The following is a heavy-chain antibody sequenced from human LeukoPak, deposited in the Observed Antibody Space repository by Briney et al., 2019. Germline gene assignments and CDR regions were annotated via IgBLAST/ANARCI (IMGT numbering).Heavy chain of an antibody. CDR1: GFTFNSYA. J-gene: IGHJ4*02. Sequence: PGGSLRLSCAASGFTFNSYAMSWVRQAPGRGLEWVSAISGNGGRTYYADSVKGRFTTSRDNSKNTLNLQMHRLRVEDTAVYYCTRVMWDSSGYPIDYWSQGSLVTVSS. D-gene: IGHD3-22*01. CDR3: TRVMWDSSGYPIDY. CDR2: ISGNGGRT. V-gene: IGHV3-23*01.